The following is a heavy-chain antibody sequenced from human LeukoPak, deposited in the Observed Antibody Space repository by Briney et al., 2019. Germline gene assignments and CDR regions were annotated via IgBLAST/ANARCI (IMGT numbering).Heavy chain of an antibody. CDR3: ARVNYSRASNWFDP. Sequence: ETLSLTCTVSGGSISSYYWSWIRQPPGKGLEWIGYIYTSGSTNYNPSLKSRVTISVDTSKNQFSLKLSSVTAADTAVYYCARVNYSRASNWFDPWGQGTLVTVSS. CDR1: GGSISSYY. J-gene: IGHJ5*02. V-gene: IGHV4-4*09. CDR2: IYTSGST. D-gene: IGHD2-15*01.